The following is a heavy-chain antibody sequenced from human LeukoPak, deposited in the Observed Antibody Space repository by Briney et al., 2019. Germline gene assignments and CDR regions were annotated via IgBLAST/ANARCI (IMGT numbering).Heavy chain of an antibody. CDR2: IYYTDST. CDR1: GGSISSRSYY. J-gene: IGHJ4*02. Sequence: SETLSLTCTVSGGSISSRSYYWGWIRQPSGKGLEWIASIYYTDSTSYNPSLKSRVTISVDTSKNQFSLKLSSVTAADTAVYYCARLRSRDGYNFDYWGQGTLVTVSS. V-gene: IGHV4-39*01. CDR3: ARLRSRDGYNFDY. D-gene: IGHD5-24*01.